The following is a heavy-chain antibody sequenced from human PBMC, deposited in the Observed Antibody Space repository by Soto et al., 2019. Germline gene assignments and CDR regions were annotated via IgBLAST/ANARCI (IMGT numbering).Heavy chain of an antibody. CDR1: GVSIKSGGFY. D-gene: IGHD3-22*01. CDR3: ATQPRYDSSGYFYY. CDR2: IYYTGST. Sequence: PSETLSLTCIVSGVSIKSGGFYWTWIRQLPGKGLEWIGDIYYTGSTFYHPSLETRVTLSLDTSNNQFSLNLGSVTAADTAVYYCATQPRYDSSGYFYYWGQGTQVTVSS. J-gene: IGHJ4*02. V-gene: IGHV4-31*03.